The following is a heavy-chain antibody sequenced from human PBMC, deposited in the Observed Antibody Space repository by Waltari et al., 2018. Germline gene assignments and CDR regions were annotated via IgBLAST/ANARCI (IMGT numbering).Heavy chain of an antibody. Sequence: QVQLVQSGAEVKKPGASVKVSCKASGYTFTGYYMHWVRQAPGQGLEWMGRSNPDSGGTNYAQKFQGRGTMTRDTSISTAYMELSRLRSDDTAVYYCARVAPGEVPAAPSVDYWGQGTLVTVSS. CDR3: ARVAPGEVPAAPSVDY. D-gene: IGHD2-2*01. CDR2: SNPDSGGT. J-gene: IGHJ4*02. V-gene: IGHV1-2*06. CDR1: GYTFTGYY.